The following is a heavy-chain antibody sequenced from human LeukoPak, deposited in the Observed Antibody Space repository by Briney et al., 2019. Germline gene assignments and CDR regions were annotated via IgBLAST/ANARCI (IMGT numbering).Heavy chain of an antibody. CDR3: ARHGHDFWSGQNWFDP. Sequence: GASVKVSCKASGYTFSSYGISWVRQAPVQGLEWIGWISAYNGNTNYAQNFQGRVTMTTDTSTSTTYMEVRSLRSDDTAVYYCARHGHDFWSGQNWFDPWGQGTLVTVSS. V-gene: IGHV1-18*01. CDR2: ISAYNGNT. J-gene: IGHJ5*02. D-gene: IGHD3-3*01. CDR1: GYTFSSYG.